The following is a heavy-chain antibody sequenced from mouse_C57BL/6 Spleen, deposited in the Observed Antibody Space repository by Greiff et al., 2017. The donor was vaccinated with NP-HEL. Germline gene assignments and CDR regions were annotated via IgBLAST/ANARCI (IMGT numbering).Heavy chain of an antibody. V-gene: IGHV1-64*01. Sequence: VQLQQSGAELVKPGASVKLSCKASGYTLTSYWMHWVKQRPGQGLEWIGMIHPNSGSTNYNEKFKSKATLTVDKSSSTAYMQRSSLTSEDSAVYCCASSTYYGNYGWYFDVWGKGPTVTVSS. CDR2: IHPNSGST. CDR3: ASSTYYGNYGWYFDV. D-gene: IGHD2-10*01. J-gene: IGHJ1*03. CDR1: GYTLTSYW.